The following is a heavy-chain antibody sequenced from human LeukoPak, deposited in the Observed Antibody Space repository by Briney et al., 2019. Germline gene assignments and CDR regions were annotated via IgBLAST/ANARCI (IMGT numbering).Heavy chain of an antibody. CDR1: GFTFSSYA. CDR3: AKSGDVSGYDFGWFDP. CDR2: ISGSGGST. Sequence: GGSLRLSCAASGFTFSSYAMSWVRQAPGKGLEWVSAISGSGGSTYYADSVKGRFTISRDNSKNTLYLQMNSLRAEDTAVYYCAKSGDVSGYDFGWFDPWGQGTLVTVSS. J-gene: IGHJ5*02. V-gene: IGHV3-23*01. D-gene: IGHD5-12*01.